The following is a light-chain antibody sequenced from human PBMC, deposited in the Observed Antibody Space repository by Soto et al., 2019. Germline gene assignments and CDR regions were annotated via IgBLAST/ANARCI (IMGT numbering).Light chain of an antibody. V-gene: IGKV1-5*01. CDR2: EAS. CDR3: QKYNDYST. Sequence: DIQMTQSPSTLSASVGDRVTITCRASQNIRTWLAWYQQKPGQPPRLLISEASSLQSGVPSRFSGSGSGTEFTLTISSLHPDDFATYYCQKYNDYSTFGQGTKVDIK. J-gene: IGKJ2*01. CDR1: QNIRTW.